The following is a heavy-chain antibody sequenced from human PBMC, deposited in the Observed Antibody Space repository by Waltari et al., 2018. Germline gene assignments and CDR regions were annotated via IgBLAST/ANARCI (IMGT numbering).Heavy chain of an antibody. CDR1: EFTFSSYA. D-gene: IGHD3-22*01. J-gene: IGHJ6*02. CDR3: ARDYCDRTNCHGMDA. Sequence: QVQLVESGGGVVQPGRSLRLSCAASEFTFSSYAMHWVRQAPGKGREGVAVISYNAINIYYVDSVKGRFTISRDNSKKMLYLQMNSLRAEDTAVYYCARDYCDRTNCHGMDAWGQGTTVTVSS. V-gene: IGHV3-30*04. CDR2: ISYNAINI.